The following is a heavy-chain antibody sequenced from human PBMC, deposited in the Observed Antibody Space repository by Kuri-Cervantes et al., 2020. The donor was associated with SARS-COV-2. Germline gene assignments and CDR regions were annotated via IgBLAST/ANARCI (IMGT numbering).Heavy chain of an antibody. V-gene: IGHV1-69*15. CDR3: ARGAGYSTYVSQSYYFDY. CDR2: IIPIFGTA. CDR1: GGTFSSYA. Sequence: KISCKASGGTFSSYAISWVRQAPGQGLEWMGRIIPIFGTANYAQKFQGRVTITADESTSTAYMELSSLRSEDTAVYYCARGAGYSTYVSQSYYFDYWGQGTLVTVSS. D-gene: IGHD5-18*01. J-gene: IGHJ4*02.